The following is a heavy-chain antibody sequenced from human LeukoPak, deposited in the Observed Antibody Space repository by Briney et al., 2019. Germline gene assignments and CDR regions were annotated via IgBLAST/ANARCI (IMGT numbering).Heavy chain of an antibody. CDR1: GGTFSSYA. CDR3: ARSPTLSSIAAREVYYWFDP. CDR2: IIPIFGTA. D-gene: IGHD6-6*01. Sequence: SVTVSCKASGGTFSSYAISWVRQAPGQGLEWMGGIIPIFGTANYAQKFQGRVTITTDETTSTAYMELSSLRSKDTAVYYCARSPTLSSIAAREVYYWFDPWGQGTLVTVSS. J-gene: IGHJ5*02. V-gene: IGHV1-69*05.